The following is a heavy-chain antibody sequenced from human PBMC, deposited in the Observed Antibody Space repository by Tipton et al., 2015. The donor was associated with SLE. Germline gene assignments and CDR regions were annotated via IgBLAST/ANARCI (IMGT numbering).Heavy chain of an antibody. Sequence: GSLRLSCAASGFTVSSNYMSWVRQAPGKGLEWVAFIRYDGSNKYYADSVKGRFTISRDNSKNTLYLQMNSLRAEDTAVYYCAKESLDSNSLDYWGQGTLVTVSS. CDR2: IRYDGSNK. D-gene: IGHD4-11*01. V-gene: IGHV3-30*02. CDR3: AKESLDSNSLDY. CDR1: GFTVSSNY. J-gene: IGHJ4*02.